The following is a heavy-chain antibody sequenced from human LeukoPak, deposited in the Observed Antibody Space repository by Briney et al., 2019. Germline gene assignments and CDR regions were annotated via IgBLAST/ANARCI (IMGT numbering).Heavy chain of an antibody. D-gene: IGHD6-6*01. V-gene: IGHV5-51*01. CDR3: ARHQYSSSDMNFDY. CDR1: GYSFTSYW. CDR2: IYPGDSDT. Sequence: GESLKISCKGSGYSFTSYWIGWVRQMPGKSLEWMGVIYPGDSDTRYSPSFQGQVTISADKSISTAYLQWSSLKASDTAMYYCARHQYSSSDMNFDYWGQGTLVTVSS. J-gene: IGHJ4*02.